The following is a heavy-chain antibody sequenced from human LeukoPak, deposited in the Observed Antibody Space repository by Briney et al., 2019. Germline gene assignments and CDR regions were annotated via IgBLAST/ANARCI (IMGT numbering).Heavy chain of an antibody. V-gene: IGHV3-48*04. CDR3: AGFTILWRHSSSWPDYYYGMDV. CDR1: GFTFSSYS. CDR2: ISSSSSTI. D-gene: IGHD6-13*01. J-gene: IGHJ6*02. Sequence: GGSLRLSCAASGFTFSSYSMNWVRQAPGKGLEWVSYISSSSSTIYYADSVKGRFTISRDNAKNSLYLQMNSLRAEDTAVYYCAGFTILWRHSSSWPDYYYGMDVWGQGTTVTVSS.